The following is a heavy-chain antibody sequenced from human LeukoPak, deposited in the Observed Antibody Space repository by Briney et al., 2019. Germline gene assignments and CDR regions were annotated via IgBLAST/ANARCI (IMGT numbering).Heavy chain of an antibody. V-gene: IGHV1-8*02. Sequence: GASVKVSCKASGGTFSSYAISWVRQAPGQGLEWMGWMNPNSGNTGYAQKFQGRVTMTRTTSINTAYMELSSLRSDDTAVYYCARESGLYGSXSRXXGQGTLVTVX. CDR2: MNPNSGNT. D-gene: IGHD3-10*01. CDR1: GGTFSSYA. J-gene: IGHJ4*02. CDR3: ARESGLYGSXSRX.